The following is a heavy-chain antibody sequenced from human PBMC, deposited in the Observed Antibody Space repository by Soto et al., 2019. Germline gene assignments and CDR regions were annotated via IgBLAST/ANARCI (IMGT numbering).Heavy chain of an antibody. D-gene: IGHD1-20*01. CDR3: ATDPDGIYDFDY. CDR2: IDSTAATI. J-gene: IGHJ4*02. Sequence: EVQLVESGGGLVQPGGSLRLSCAVSGFSFSSNGMTWARQAPGMGLEWVAHIDSTAATISYADSVRGRFTISRDNAKNSLSLQMDSLRADDTAIYFCATDPDGIYDFDYWGQGILVTVSS. V-gene: IGHV3-48*03. CDR1: GFSFSSNG.